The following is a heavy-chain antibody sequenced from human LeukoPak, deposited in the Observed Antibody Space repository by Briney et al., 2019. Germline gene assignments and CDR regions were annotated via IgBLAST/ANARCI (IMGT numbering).Heavy chain of an antibody. V-gene: IGHV1-69*04. CDR2: IIPILGIA. D-gene: IGHD1-26*01. CDR3: ARAVGATKANWFDP. J-gene: IGHJ5*02. Sequence: SVKVSCKASGGTFSSYAISWVRQAPGQGLEWMGRIIPILGIANYAQKFQGRVTITADKSTSTAYMELSSLRSEDTAVYYCARAVGATKANWFDPWGQGTLVTVSS. CDR1: GGTFSSYA.